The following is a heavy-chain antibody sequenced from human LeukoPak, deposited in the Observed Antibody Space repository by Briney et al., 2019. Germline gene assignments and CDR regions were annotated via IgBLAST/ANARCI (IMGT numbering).Heavy chain of an antibody. CDR2: ISSSGGTI. V-gene: IGHV3-48*03. CDR3: ARPYGGQGY. D-gene: IGHD4-23*01. CDR1: GFTFSNHE. J-gene: IGHJ4*02. Sequence: GGSLRLSCAASGFTFSNHEMNWVRQAPGKGPEWLSYISSSGGTIYYADSAKGRFTISRDNARNSLYLQMNSLRAEDTAVYYRARPYGGQGYWGQGTLVTVSS.